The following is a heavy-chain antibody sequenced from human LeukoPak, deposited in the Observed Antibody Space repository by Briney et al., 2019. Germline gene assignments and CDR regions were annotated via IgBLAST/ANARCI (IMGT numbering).Heavy chain of an antibody. CDR1: GFTFSSHW. D-gene: IGHD2-2*01. Sequence: GGSLRLSCAASGFTFSSHWMDWVRQAPGKGLEWVANIKQDGSESYYLDSVKGRFTISRDNAKSSLYLQMNSLRAEDTAVYYCARDGYIVVVPAAMVYWGQGTLVTVSS. CDR2: IKQDGSES. CDR3: ARDGYIVVVPAAMVY. V-gene: IGHV3-7*01. J-gene: IGHJ4*02.